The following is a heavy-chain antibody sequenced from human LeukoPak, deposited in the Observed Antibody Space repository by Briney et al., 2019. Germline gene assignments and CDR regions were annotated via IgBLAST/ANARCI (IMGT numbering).Heavy chain of an antibody. Sequence: SETLSLTCTVSGGPINSGSYYWSWVRQPAGKGLEWIGHIYTSGSTTYNPSLKSRVTISLDPSKNQFSLQLSSVTAADTAVYYCARKTGYSSSWFVFRYFDYWGQGTLVTVSS. CDR2: IYTSGST. V-gene: IGHV4-61*09. J-gene: IGHJ4*02. D-gene: IGHD6-13*01. CDR3: ARKTGYSSSWFVFRYFDY. CDR1: GGPINSGSYY.